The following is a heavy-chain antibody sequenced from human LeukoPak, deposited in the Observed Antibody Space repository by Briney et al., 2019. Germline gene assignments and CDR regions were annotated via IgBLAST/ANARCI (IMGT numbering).Heavy chain of an antibody. J-gene: IGHJ5*02. Sequence: PSAAVKVSCKASGGTFSSFALSWVRQAPGPGLEWMGGLIPIFGTANSVQKFQGRVTITADESTSTAYIELSSLRSEDTAVYYCASSGWGLANWFDPWGQGTLVTVSS. CDR3: ASSGWGLANWFDP. CDR1: GGTFSSFA. D-gene: IGHD6-19*01. V-gene: IGHV1-69*13. CDR2: LIPIFGTA.